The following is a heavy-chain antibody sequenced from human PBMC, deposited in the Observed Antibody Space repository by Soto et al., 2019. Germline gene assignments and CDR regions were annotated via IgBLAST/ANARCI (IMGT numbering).Heavy chain of an antibody. D-gene: IGHD2-8*02. J-gene: IGHJ2*01. CDR1: GFTFSNAW. CDR3: TTVPGDWYFDF. CDR2: IKSKTDGGTT. V-gene: IGHV3-15*01. Sequence: GGSLRLSCAASGFTFSNAWMSWVRQAPGKGLEWVGRIKSKTDGGTTDYAAPVKGRFTITREDSKNTLYLQMNSLKTEDTAVYYCTTVPGDWYFDFWGRGTLVTVSS.